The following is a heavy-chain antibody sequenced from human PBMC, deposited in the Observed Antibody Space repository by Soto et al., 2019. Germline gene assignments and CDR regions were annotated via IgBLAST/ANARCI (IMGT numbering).Heavy chain of an antibody. CDR1: GYTNAAYF. D-gene: IGHD6-6*01. CDR3: AREDRGQLLSPFDY. Sequence: ASVKVSCKASGYTNAAYFTHWVRQAPGQGLEWMGWITPNTGGTNYAQKFRGRVSMTRDTSISTAYMELSRLTSDATGIYYCAREDRGQLLSPFDYWGQGTLVTVSS. CDR2: ITPNTGGT. J-gene: IGHJ4*02. V-gene: IGHV1-2*02.